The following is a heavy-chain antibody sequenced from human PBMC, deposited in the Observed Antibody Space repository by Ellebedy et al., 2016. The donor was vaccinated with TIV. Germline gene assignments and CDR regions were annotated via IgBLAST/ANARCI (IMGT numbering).Heavy chain of an antibody. CDR2: INPDSGGT. V-gene: IGHV1-2*02. J-gene: IGHJ6*02. D-gene: IGHD1-1*01. CDR3: ARVRRGSSGMDV. Sequence: ASVKVSCKASGYTFSTQGISWVRQAPGQSLEWMGWINPDSGGTNFAQNFQGRVSMTRDASINTVYMQLTRLQSDDTAVYYCARVRRGSSGMDVWGQGTTVTVSS. CDR1: GYTFSTQG.